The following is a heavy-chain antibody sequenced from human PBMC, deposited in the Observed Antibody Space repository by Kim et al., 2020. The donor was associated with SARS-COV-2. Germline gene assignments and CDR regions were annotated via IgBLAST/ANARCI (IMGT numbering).Heavy chain of an antibody. D-gene: IGHD2-15*01. Sequence: GKGRLTNSRDNSQNTLYLQMNNLRAEDTAVYYCAKERRKYCSGGSCHLEYWGQGTLVTVSS. CDR3: AKERRKYCSGGSCHLEY. V-gene: IGHV3-33*06. J-gene: IGHJ4*02.